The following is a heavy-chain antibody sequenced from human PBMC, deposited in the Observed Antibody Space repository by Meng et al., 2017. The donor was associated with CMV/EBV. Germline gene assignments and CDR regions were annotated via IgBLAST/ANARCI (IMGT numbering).Heavy chain of an antibody. V-gene: IGHV3-30*02. Sequence: GESLKISCAASGFTFSSYCIHWVRQAPGKGLEWVAFIRYDGSNKYYADSVKGRFNISRDNSKNTLYLQMNRLRAEDTAAYYCAKDRGILTGYYTAFDYWGQGTLVTVSS. CDR1: GFTFSSYC. D-gene: IGHD3-9*01. CDR2: IRYDGSNK. J-gene: IGHJ4*02. CDR3: AKDRGILTGYYTAFDY.